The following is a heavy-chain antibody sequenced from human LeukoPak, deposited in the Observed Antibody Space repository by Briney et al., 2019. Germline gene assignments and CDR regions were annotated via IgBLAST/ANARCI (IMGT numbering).Heavy chain of an antibody. J-gene: IGHJ3*01. D-gene: IGHD3-10*01. CDR1: GGSVSSGGYY. CDR2: IFHRGAT. Sequence: SETLSLACTVAGGSVSSGGYYWGWIRQPPGKELEWIGNIFHRGATYYNPSLKSRVTISVDTSKNQFSLNLRSVTAADTAVYYCARDAHIRMAFDAWGQGTRVTVSS. V-gene: IGHV4-39*07. CDR3: ARDAHIRMAFDA.